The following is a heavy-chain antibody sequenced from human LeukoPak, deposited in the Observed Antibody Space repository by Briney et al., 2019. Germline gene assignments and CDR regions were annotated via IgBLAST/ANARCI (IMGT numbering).Heavy chain of an antibody. CDR3: ARAEAYYYGSGSYYWFDY. Sequence: GASVMVSCKASGYTFTGYYMHWVRHAPGQGLEWMGWINPNSGGTNYAQKFQGRVTMTRDTSISTAYMELSRLRSDDTAVYYCARAEAYYYGSGSYYWFDYWGQGTLVTVSS. CDR1: GYTFTGYY. CDR2: INPNSGGT. D-gene: IGHD3-10*01. J-gene: IGHJ4*02. V-gene: IGHV1-2*02.